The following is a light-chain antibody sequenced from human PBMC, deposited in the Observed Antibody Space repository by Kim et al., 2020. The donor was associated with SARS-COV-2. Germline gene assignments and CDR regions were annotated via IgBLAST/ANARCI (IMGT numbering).Light chain of an antibody. CDR1: PRVLSSSKNRNY. CDR2: GAS. Sequence: RATISCKSNPRVLSSSKNRNYLAWYQQKPGQPPRLLIYGASNREAGVPDRFSGSGSATDFTLTITSLQAEDVAIYYCQQYYNTPYTFGQGTKLEI. CDR3: QQYYNTPYT. V-gene: IGKV4-1*01. J-gene: IGKJ2*01.